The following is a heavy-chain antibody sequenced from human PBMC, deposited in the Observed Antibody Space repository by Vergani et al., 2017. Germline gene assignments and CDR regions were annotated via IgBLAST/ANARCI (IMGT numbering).Heavy chain of an antibody. CDR1: GGYITNRNHY. D-gene: IGHD3-22*01. Sequence: QVQLQESGPGLAKPPETLSLMCPVSGGYITNRNHYWAWIRQAPGKGMEWIATIYSNDATQYNPSLKSRASIAIDNSKNQFFLKLRTLTAADTSVYYCAGEDIRNYYTSGYWGQGMLVTVSS. J-gene: IGHJ4*02. CDR2: IYSNDAT. CDR3: AGEDIRNYYTSGY. V-gene: IGHV4-39*02.